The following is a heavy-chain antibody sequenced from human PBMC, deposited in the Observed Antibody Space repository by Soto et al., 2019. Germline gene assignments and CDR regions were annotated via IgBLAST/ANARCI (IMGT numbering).Heavy chain of an antibody. V-gene: IGHV4-30-2*01. Sequence: PSETLSLTCAFSGGSISSGGYSWSWIRQPPGKGLEWIGYIYHSGSTYYNPSLKSRVTISVDRSKNQFSLKLSSVTAADTAVYYCAAGGGLPRYYWGRGTLVTVSS. CDR3: AAGGGLPRYY. CDR1: GGSISSGGYS. J-gene: IGHJ4*02. D-gene: IGHD5-12*01. CDR2: IYHSGST.